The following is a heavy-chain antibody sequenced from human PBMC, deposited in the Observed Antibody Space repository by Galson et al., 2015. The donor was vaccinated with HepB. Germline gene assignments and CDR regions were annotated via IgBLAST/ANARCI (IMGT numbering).Heavy chain of an antibody. CDR3: ARSGGSGSYYSGIDY. D-gene: IGHD3-10*01. Sequence: SLRLSCAASGFTFSSYDMHWVRQATGKGLEWVSAIGTAGDTYYPGSVKGRFTISRENAKNSLYLQMNSLRAGDTAVYYCARSGGSGSYYSGIDYWCQGTLVTVSS. V-gene: IGHV3-13*04. J-gene: IGHJ4*02. CDR2: IGTAGDT. CDR1: GFTFSSYD.